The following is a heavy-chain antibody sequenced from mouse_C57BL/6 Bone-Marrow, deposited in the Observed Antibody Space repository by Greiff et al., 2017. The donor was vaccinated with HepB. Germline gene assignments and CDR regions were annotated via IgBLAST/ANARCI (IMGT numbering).Heavy chain of an antibody. J-gene: IGHJ3*01. D-gene: IGHD1-1*01. CDR3: VSAYYGSGGFAY. CDR2: IRSKSNNYAT. V-gene: IGHV10-1*01. CDR1: GFSFNTYA. Sequence: EVQRVESGGGLVQPKGSLKLSCAASGFSFNTYAMNWVRQAPGKGLEWVARIRSKSNNYATYYADSVKDRFTISRDDSESMLYLQMNNLKTEDTAMYYCVSAYYGSGGFAYWGQGTLVTVSA.